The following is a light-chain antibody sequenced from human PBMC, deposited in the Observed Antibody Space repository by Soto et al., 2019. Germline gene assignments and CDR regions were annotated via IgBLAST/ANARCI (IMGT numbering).Light chain of an antibody. J-gene: IGKJ1*01. V-gene: IGKV1-27*01. CDR3: QKYDRAPWT. CDR2: AAS. CDR1: QGISDY. Sequence: DIQMTQSPSSLSASVGDRLTITCRASQGISDYLAWYQQKPGKVPKLLIYAASTLQSGVPSRFSGSGSGTDFTHTISSLQPEDVATYYCQKYDRAPWTFGQGTKVEIK.